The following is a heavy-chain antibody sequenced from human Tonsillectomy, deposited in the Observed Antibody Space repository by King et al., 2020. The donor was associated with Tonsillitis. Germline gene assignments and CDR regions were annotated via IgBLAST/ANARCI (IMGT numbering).Heavy chain of an antibody. J-gene: IGHJ4*02. CDR2: IDHSGSA. V-gene: IGHV4-38-2*02. Sequence: VQLQESGPGLVKPSETLSLTCAVSGYSLTSGYYWGWIRQPPGKGLEWLGSIDHSGSAYYHPSLQSRVTLSVSTSKNEFSLKLTSVTAADTAVYYCARDPLQDSCVPEYWGPGTLVTVSS. D-gene: IGHD4-11*01. CDR1: GYSLTSGYY. CDR3: ARDPLQDSCVPEY.